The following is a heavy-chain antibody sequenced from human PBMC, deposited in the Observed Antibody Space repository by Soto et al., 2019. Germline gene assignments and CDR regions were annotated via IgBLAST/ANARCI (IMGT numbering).Heavy chain of an antibody. CDR2: ISSSSSYT. CDR3: ARGNSSGWYSASYYYYGMDV. J-gene: IGHJ6*02. V-gene: IGHV3-11*06. Sequence: GGSLRLSCAASGFTFSDYYMSWIRQAPGKGLEWVSYISSSSSYTNYADSVKGRFTISRDNAKNSLYLQMNSLRAEDTAVYYCARGNSSGWYSASYYYYGMDVWGQGTTVTVSS. D-gene: IGHD6-19*01. CDR1: GFTFSDYY.